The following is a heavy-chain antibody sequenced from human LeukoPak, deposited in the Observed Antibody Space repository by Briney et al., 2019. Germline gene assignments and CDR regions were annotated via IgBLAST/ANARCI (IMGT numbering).Heavy chain of an antibody. CDR1: GYTFTSYD. CDR3: ARAGSYYYDSSGYYYPTAFDI. Sequence: ASVKVSCKASGYTFTSYDINWVRQATGQGLEWMGWMNPNSGNTGYAQKFQGRGTMTRNTSISTAYMELSSLRSEDTAVYYCARAGSYYYDSSGYYYPTAFDIWGQGTMVTVSS. J-gene: IGHJ3*02. CDR2: MNPNSGNT. V-gene: IGHV1-8*01. D-gene: IGHD3-22*01.